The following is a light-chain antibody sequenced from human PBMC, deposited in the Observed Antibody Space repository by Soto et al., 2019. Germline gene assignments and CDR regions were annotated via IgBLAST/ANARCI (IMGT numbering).Light chain of an antibody. J-gene: IGLJ1*01. V-gene: IGLV2-14*01. CDR2: KVS. CDR1: SSDVGGNKY. Sequence: QSALTQPASVSGSPGQSITISCTGTSSDVGGNKYVSWYQQYPGKVPKLLINKVSNRPSGVSNRFSGSKSGNTASLTISGPLAEDEADYFCTSSTSDSLYVFGTGTKVTVL. CDR3: TSSTSDSLYV.